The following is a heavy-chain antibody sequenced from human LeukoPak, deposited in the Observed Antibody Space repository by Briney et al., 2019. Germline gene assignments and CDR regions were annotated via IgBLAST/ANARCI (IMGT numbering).Heavy chain of an antibody. Sequence: PSETLSLTCTVSGGSISSYYWSWIRQPPGKGLEWIGYIYYSGSTNYNPSLKSRVTISVDTSKNQFSLKLSSVTAADTAVYYCARHSRWELDYFDYWGQGTLVTVSS. D-gene: IGHD1-26*01. CDR1: GGSISSYY. V-gene: IGHV4-59*08. CDR2: IYYSGST. CDR3: ARHSRWELDYFDY. J-gene: IGHJ4*02.